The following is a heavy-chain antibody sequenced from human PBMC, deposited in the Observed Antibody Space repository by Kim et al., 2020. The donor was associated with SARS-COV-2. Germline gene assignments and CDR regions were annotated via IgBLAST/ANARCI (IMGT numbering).Heavy chain of an antibody. Sequence: GGSLRLSCTASGFTFGDYAMSWVRQAPGKGLEWVGFIRSKAYGGTTEYAASVKGRFTISRDDSKSIAYLQMNSLKTEDTAVYYCTRDRSMVRGAYYYGMDIRRQATSATVPS. J-gene: IGHJ6*02. D-gene: IGHD3-10*01. CDR2: IRSKAYGGTT. CDR1: GFTFGDYA. V-gene: IGHV3-49*04. CDR3: TRDRSMVRGAYYYGMDI.